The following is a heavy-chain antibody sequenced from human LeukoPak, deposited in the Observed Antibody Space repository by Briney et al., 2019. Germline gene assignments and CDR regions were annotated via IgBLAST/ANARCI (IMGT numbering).Heavy chain of an antibody. J-gene: IGHJ5*02. CDR2: IIPIFGTA. Sequence: GPSGRLSCTAAVYTVTGYYMHWARQAPGQGLEWMGGIIPIFGTANYAQTSQGRVTITADESTSTAYTELSSLRSEDTAVYYCARDTPRGGYGWFDPWGQGTLVTVSS. V-gene: IGHV1-69*13. CDR1: VYTVTGYY. CDR3: ARDTPRGGYGWFDP. D-gene: IGHD5-12*01.